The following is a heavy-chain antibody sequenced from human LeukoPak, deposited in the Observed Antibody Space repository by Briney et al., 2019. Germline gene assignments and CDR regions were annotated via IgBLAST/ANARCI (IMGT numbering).Heavy chain of an antibody. Sequence: GGSLRLSCAASGFTFSSYAMSWVRQAPGKGLEWVSAISGSGGSTYYADSVKGRFTISRDNSKNTLYLQMNSLRAEDTAVYYCALPSGITMVRGVRESDYWGQGTLVTVPS. CDR3: ALPSGITMVRGVRESDY. CDR2: ISGSGGST. V-gene: IGHV3-23*01. D-gene: IGHD3-10*01. J-gene: IGHJ4*02. CDR1: GFTFSSYA.